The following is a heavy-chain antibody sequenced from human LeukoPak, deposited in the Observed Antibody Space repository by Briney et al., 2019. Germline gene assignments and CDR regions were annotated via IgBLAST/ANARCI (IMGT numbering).Heavy chain of an antibody. V-gene: IGHV3-23*01. CDR3: AKPPPHIVVGPAAQRAKYFDY. CDR2: ISGSGGST. D-gene: IGHD2-2*01. J-gene: IGHJ4*02. Sequence: GGSLRLSCAASGFTFSSYAMSWVRQAPGKGLEWVSAISGSGGSTYYADSVKGRFTISRDNSKNTLYLQMNSLRAEDTAVYYCAKPPPHIVVGPAAQRAKYFDYRGQGTLVTVSS. CDR1: GFTFSSYA.